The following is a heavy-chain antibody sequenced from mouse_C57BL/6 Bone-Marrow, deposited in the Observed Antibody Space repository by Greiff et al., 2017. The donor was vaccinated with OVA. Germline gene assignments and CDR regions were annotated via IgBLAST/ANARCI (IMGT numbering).Heavy chain of an antibody. V-gene: IGHV1-26*01. CDR3: ARDGGD. CDR2: INPNNGGT. D-gene: IGHD2-3*01. J-gene: IGHJ2*01. CDR1: GYTFTDYY. Sequence: EVQLQQSGPELVKPGASVKISCKASGYTFTDYYMNWVKQSHGKSLEWIGDINPNNGGTSYNQKFKGKATLTVDKSSSTAYMELRSLTSEDSAVYYCARDGGDWGQGTTLTVSS.